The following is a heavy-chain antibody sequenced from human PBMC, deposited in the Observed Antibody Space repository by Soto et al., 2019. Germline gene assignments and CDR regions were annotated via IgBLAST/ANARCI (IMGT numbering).Heavy chain of an antibody. CDR3: ARVPLGYCSSTSCYDQNWFDP. CDR1: GGSISSGGYY. D-gene: IGHD2-2*01. V-gene: IGHV4-31*03. Sequence: QVQLQESGPGLVKPSQTLSLTCTVSGGSISSGGYYWSWIRQHPGKGLEWIGYIYYSGSTYYNPSLKSRVTISVDTSKTQFSLKLSSVTAADTAVYYCARVPLGYCSSTSCYDQNWFDPWGQGTLVTVSS. CDR2: IYYSGST. J-gene: IGHJ5*02.